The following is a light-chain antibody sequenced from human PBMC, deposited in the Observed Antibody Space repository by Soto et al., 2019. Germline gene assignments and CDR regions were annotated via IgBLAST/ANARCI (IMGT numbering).Light chain of an antibody. CDR3: SSFAGGGNPVL. CDR2: EVT. CDR1: SSDVGGYNY. J-gene: IGLJ2*01. Sequence: QSALTQPPSASGSLGQSVTISCTGTSSDVGGYNYVSCHQQHPGKAPKVMIYEVTKRPPGVPDRFSGSKSGNTASLTVSGLQAEDEADYYCSSFAGGGNPVLLGGGTKVTAL. V-gene: IGLV2-8*01.